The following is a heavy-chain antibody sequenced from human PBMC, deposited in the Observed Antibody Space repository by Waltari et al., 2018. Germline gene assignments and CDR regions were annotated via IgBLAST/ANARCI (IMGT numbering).Heavy chain of an antibody. CDR2: INYSGAT. D-gene: IGHD6-13*01. CDR3: AREREQQLVQEWSGHYYTRYGMDV. J-gene: IGHJ6*02. Sequence: QVQVQQWGAGLLRPSETLSLTCAVYGGSFTGYYWIWIRQPPGKGLEWIGEINYSGATNYNPSRKGRVTRAVDTSKIQFSLKMRSCTAADSAVYYCAREREQQLVQEWSGHYYTRYGMDVWGQGTTVTVSS. V-gene: IGHV4-34*01. CDR1: GGSFTGYY.